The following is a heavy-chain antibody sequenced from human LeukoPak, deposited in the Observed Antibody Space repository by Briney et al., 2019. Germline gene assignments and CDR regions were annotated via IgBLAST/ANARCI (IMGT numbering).Heavy chain of an antibody. V-gene: IGHV3-7*03. CDR3: ARDTEDGFFDY. CDR1: GFTFSSYW. J-gene: IGHJ4*02. D-gene: IGHD5-24*01. Sequence: GGSLRLSCAASGFTFSSYWMSWVRQAPGEGLEWVANIKQDGSEKYYVDSVKGRFTISRDNAKNSLYLQMNSLRAEDTAVYYCARDTEDGFFDYWGQGTLVTVSS. CDR2: IKQDGSEK.